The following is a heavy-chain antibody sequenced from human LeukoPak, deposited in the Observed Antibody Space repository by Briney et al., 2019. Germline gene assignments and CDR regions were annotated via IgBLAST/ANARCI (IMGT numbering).Heavy chain of an antibody. D-gene: IGHD3-10*01. CDR1: GGSISSSSYY. CDR2: IYYSGST. Sequence: SETLSLTCTVSGGSISSSSYYWGWIRQPPGKGLEWIGSIYYSGSTYYNPSLKSRVTISEDTSKNQFSLKLSSVTAADTAVYYCASLPHTNYYGSGSYYNSWGQGTLVTVSS. V-gene: IGHV4-39*01. CDR3: ASLPHTNYYGSGSYYNS. J-gene: IGHJ4*02.